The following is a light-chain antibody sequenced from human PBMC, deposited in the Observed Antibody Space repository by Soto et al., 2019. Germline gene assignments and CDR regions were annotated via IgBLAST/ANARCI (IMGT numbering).Light chain of an antibody. Sequence: EIVLTQSPGTLSLSPGERATLSCRASQSVSTRSLAWYQQKPGQAPRLLISGASSRAADIPDRFSGSGSGTDFTLTINRLEPEDFATYYCQESYSSPFTIGPGTRVDVK. V-gene: IGKV3-20*01. CDR1: QSVSTRS. CDR3: QESYSSPFT. CDR2: GAS. J-gene: IGKJ3*01.